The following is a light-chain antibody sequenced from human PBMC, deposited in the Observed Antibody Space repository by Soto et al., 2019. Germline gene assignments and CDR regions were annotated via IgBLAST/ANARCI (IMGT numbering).Light chain of an antibody. CDR1: QAISRS. CDR3: QQANSFPFT. Sequence: DIQMTQSPSSVSASVGDRVTITCRASQAISRSLAWYQQKPGEAPKLLIYAASILHSGVPSRFSGSGSGTDFTLTITRLQPEDFASYYCQQANSFPFTFGPGTKV. V-gene: IGKV1-12*02. J-gene: IGKJ3*01. CDR2: AAS.